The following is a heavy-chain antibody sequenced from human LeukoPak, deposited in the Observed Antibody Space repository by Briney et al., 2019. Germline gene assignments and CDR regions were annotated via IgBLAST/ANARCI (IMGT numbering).Heavy chain of an antibody. Sequence: SETLSLTCTVSGGSISSSSYYWGWIRQPPGKGLEWIGSIYYSGSTYYNPSLKSRVNISVDTPKNEVSLRLSSVTAADTAVYYCARHGGVCFDYWGQGTLVTVSS. V-gene: IGHV4-39*01. CDR3: ARHGGVCFDY. J-gene: IGHJ4*02. CDR1: GGSISSSSYY. D-gene: IGHD2-8*02. CDR2: IYYSGST.